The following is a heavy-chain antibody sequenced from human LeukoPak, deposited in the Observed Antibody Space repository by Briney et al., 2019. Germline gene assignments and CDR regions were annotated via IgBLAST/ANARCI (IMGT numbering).Heavy chain of an antibody. CDR3: ARFRSAADHPDS. D-gene: IGHD1-14*01. CDR1: GGSISSGDYY. Sequence: SETLSLTCTVSGGSISSGDYYWSWIRQPPGKGLEWIGYIYYSGITNYNPSLTSRVSISVDMSKNPFSLKLTSVTAADTAVYYCARFRSAADHPDSWGQGTLVTVSS. J-gene: IGHJ4*02. V-gene: IGHV4-61*08. CDR2: IYYSGIT.